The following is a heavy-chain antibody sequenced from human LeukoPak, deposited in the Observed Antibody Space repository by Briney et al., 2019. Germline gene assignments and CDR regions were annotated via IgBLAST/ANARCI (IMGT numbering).Heavy chain of an antibody. D-gene: IGHD2-2*01. V-gene: IGHV3-23*01. CDR3: GKALKQVVQAGVSPNWFDA. CDR2: MRGSGGST. J-gene: IGHJ5*02. Sequence: GGSLRLSCGASVSPYNTYANTCPGQPGGKGLEWVSAMRGSGGSTYYADSVKGRFTISRDNSNSKLYLQRNSLRGEDSAVYFCGKALKQVVQAGVSPNWFDAWGQGTLVTVSS. CDR1: VSPYNTYA.